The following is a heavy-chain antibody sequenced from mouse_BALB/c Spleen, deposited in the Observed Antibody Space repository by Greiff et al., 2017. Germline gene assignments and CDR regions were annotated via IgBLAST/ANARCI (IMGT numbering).Heavy chain of an antibody. J-gene: IGHJ3*01. D-gene: IGHD2-10*02. CDR3: ARRQYGNYPATY. CDR1: GYPFRSYW. Sequence: QVQLQQSGAELMKPGASVKISCKATGYPFRSYWLEWVKQRPGHGLEWIGEILPGSGSTNYNEKFKGKATFTADTSSNTAYMQLSSLTSEDSAVYYCARRQYGNYPATYWGQGTLVTVSA. V-gene: IGHV1-9*01. CDR2: ILPGSGST.